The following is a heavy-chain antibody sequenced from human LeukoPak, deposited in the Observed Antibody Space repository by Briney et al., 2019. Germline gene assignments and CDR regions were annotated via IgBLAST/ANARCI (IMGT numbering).Heavy chain of an antibody. V-gene: IGHV4-59*08. CDR3: ARRHSSSWATPGY. CDR2: IHQSGNA. Sequence: SETLSLTCTVSGGSISSYYWSWIRQPPGKGLEWVGFIHQSGNANLNSSLKSRVTMSVDTSKNQFSLKLSSVTAADTAVYYCARRHSSSWATPGYWGQGTLVTVSS. CDR1: GGSISSYY. D-gene: IGHD6-13*01. J-gene: IGHJ4*02.